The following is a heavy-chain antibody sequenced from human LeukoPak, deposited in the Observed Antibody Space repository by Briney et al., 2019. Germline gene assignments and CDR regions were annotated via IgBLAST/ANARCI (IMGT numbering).Heavy chain of an antibody. J-gene: IGHJ4*02. D-gene: IGHD6-13*01. CDR3: ARGGAGYSSSWYHY. Sequence: PSETLSLTCTVSGGSISSSSYYWGWIRQPPGKGLEWIVSIYYSGSTYYNPSLESRVTISVDTSKNQFSLKLSSVTAADTAVYYCARGGAGYSSSWYHYWGQGTLVTVSS. CDR1: GGSISSSSYY. CDR2: IYYSGST. V-gene: IGHV4-39*01.